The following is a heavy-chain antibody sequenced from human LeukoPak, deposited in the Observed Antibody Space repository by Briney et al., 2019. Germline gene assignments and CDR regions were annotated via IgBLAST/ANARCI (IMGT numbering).Heavy chain of an antibody. V-gene: IGHV4-61*02. J-gene: IGHJ4*02. D-gene: IGHD5-18*01. Sequence: SQTLSLTCTVSGGSISSGSYYWSWIRQPAGKGLEWIGRIYTSGSTNYNPSLKSRVTISVDTSKNQFSLKLISVTAADTAVYICARERTDTSMDYWGQGTLVTVSS. CDR3: ARERTDTSMDY. CDR2: IYTSGST. CDR1: GGSISSGSYY.